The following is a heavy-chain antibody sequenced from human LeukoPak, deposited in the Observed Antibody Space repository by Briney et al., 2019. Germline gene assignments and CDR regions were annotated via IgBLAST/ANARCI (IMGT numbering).Heavy chain of an antibody. D-gene: IGHD6-19*01. CDR3: ARYGLVENHGY. V-gene: IGHV1-18*01. J-gene: IGHJ4*02. Sequence: ASVKVSCKASGYTFTSYGIIWVRQAPGQGLEWMGWIGVANANTNYAQKFQGRVTMTTDTSTSTAYMELRSLGSDDTAVYYCARYGLVENHGYWGQGTLVTVSS. CDR2: IGVANANT. CDR1: GYTFTSYG.